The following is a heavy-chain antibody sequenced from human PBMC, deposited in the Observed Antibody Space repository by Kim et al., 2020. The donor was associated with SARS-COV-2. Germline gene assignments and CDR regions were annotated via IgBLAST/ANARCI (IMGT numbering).Heavy chain of an antibody. Sequence: SETLSLTCAVYGGSFSGYYWSWIRQPPGKGLEWIGEINHSGSTNYNPSLKSRVTISVDTSKNQFSLKLSSVTAADTAVYYCARGSRFRRSSSWYWAYWG. CDR1: GGSFSGYY. J-gene: IGHJ4*01. D-gene: IGHD6-13*01. CDR3: ARGSRFRRSSSWYWAY. CDR2: INHSGST. V-gene: IGHV4-34*01.